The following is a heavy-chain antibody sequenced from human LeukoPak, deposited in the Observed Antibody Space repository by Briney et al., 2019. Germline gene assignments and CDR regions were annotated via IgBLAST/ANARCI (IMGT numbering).Heavy chain of an antibody. D-gene: IGHD6-13*01. CDR2: IIPIFGTA. J-gene: IGHJ4*02. Sequence: SVKVSCKASGGTFSSYAISWVRQAPGQGLEWMGGIIPIFGTANYAQKFQGRVTITAGESTSTAYMELSSLRSEDTAVYYCAREDSSHYYFDYWGQGTLVTVSS. CDR1: GGTFSSYA. V-gene: IGHV1-69*01. CDR3: AREDSSHYYFDY.